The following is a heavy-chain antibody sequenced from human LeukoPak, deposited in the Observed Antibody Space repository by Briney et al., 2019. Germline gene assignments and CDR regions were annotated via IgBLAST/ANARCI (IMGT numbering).Heavy chain of an antibody. J-gene: IGHJ4*02. CDR2: IYHSGST. CDR3: ASNYGSGSYHYFDY. D-gene: IGHD3-10*01. V-gene: IGHV4-4*02. CDR1: GGSISSSNW. Sequence: SETLSLTCAVPGGSISSSNWWSWVRQPPGKGLEWIGEIYHSGSTNYNPSLKSRVTISVDKSKNQFSLKMSSVTAADTAVYYCASNYGSGSYHYFDYWGQGTLVTVSS.